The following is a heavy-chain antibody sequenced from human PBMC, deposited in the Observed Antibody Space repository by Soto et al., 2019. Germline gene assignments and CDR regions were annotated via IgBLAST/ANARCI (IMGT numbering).Heavy chain of an antibody. D-gene: IGHD2-15*01. CDR2: IFYSGST. CDR3: ARHLTYCSAGSCYSDFPYYGMDV. J-gene: IGHJ6*02. CDR1: GGSISSSSYY. Sequence: PSEXLSLTCTVSGGSISSSSYYWGWIRQPPGKGLEWIGSIFYSGSTYYNPSLKSRVTISVDTSKNQFSLKLSSVTAADTAVYYCARHLTYCSAGSCYSDFPYYGMDVWGQGTTVTVSS. V-gene: IGHV4-39*01.